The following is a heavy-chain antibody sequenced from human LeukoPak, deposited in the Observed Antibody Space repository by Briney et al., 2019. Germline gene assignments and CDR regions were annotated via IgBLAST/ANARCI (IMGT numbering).Heavy chain of an antibody. CDR3: VTDGDKWNDFEY. CDR2: IDKDGNEI. V-gene: IGHV3-7*01. D-gene: IGHD1-1*01. CDR1: GLSISNFW. Sequence: GGSLRLSCAASGLSISNFWMHWVRQAPGKDLEWVAIIDKDGNEIKYVDSVKGRFTLSGDNARNSVYLQMNSLRTEDTALYYCVTDGDKWNDFEYWGQGTLVTVSS. J-gene: IGHJ4*02.